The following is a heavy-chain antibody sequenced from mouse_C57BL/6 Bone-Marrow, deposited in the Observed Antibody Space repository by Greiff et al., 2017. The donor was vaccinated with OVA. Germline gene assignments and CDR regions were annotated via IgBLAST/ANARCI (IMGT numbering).Heavy chain of an antibody. D-gene: IGHD2-2*01. CDR2: IDPSDSYT. CDR3: ARGSTMVTTKAMDY. V-gene: IGHV1-69*01. Sequence: VQLQQPGAELVMPGASVKLSCKASGYTFTSYWMHWVKQRPGQGLEWIGEIDPSDSYTNYNQKFKGKSTLTVDKSSSTAYMQLSSLTSEDSAVYYCARGSTMVTTKAMDYWGQGTSVTVSS. CDR1: GYTFTSYW. J-gene: IGHJ4*01.